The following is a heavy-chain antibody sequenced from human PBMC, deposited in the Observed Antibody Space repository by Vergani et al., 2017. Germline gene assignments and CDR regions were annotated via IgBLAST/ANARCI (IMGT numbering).Heavy chain of an antibody. D-gene: IGHD3-3*01. CDR3: AKEGYYDVWGGLLDP. CDR1: GFTFSSYS. Sequence: EVQLVESGGGLVQPGGSLRLSCAASGFTFSSYSMNWVRQAPGKGLEWVSYISSSSSTIYYADSVKGRFTISRDNAKNSLYLQMNSLRAEDTAVYYCAKEGYYDVWGGLLDPWGQGTLVTVSS. CDR2: ISSSSSTI. J-gene: IGHJ5*02. V-gene: IGHV3-48*01.